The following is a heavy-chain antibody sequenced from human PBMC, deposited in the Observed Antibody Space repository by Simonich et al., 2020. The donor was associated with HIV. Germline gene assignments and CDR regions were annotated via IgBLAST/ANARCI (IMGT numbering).Heavy chain of an antibody. D-gene: IGHD6-19*01. CDR2: IYYSGST. V-gene: IGHV4-59*12. J-gene: IGHJ4*02. Sequence: QVQLQESGPGLVKPSETLSLRCTVSGGSISSDYWDWVRQPPGKGLGWIGYIYYSGSTNINPPLKSRVTISVDTSKNQVSLKLSSVTAADTAIYYCARGRPPGFSNGWYHFDFWGQGTLVTVSP. CDR1: GGSISSDY. CDR3: ARGRPPGFSNGWYHFDF.